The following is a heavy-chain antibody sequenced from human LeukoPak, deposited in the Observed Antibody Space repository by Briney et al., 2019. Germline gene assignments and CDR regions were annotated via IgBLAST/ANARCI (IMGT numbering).Heavy chain of an antibody. J-gene: IGHJ4*02. D-gene: IGHD1-26*01. Sequence: PGGSLRLSCAASGFTFSSYRMSWVRQTPGKGLEWLSYITQTGGTIYYADSVKGRFTISRDNAKNSLYLQMNSLRAEDTAVYYCARSLGASDYWGQGTLVTVSS. V-gene: IGHV3-48*04. CDR3: ARSLGASDY. CDR2: ITQTGGTI. CDR1: GFTFSSYR.